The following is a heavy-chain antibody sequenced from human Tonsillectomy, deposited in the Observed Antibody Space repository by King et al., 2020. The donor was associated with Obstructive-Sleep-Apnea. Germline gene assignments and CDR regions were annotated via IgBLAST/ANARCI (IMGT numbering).Heavy chain of an antibody. CDR2: IRYDGSNK. CDR3: AKDYNYYGSGSYLY. J-gene: IGHJ4*02. CDR1: GFTFSSYG. D-gene: IGHD3-10*01. Sequence: VQLVESGGGVVQPGGSLRLSCAASGFTFSSYGMHGVRQAPGKGLEWVAFIRYDGSNKYYAHSVKGRFTISRDNSKNTLYLQMNSLRAEDTAVYYCAKDYNYYGSGSYLYWGQGTLVTVSS. V-gene: IGHV3-30*02.